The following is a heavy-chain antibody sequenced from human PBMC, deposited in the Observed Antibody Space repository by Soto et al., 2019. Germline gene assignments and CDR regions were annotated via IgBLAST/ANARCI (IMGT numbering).Heavy chain of an antibody. Sequence: GGSLRLSCAASGFTFSSYAMSWVRQAPGKGLEWVSLISSRGTVLYYADSVKGRFTVSRDNAKNSLYLQMNSLRADDTAVYYCARPLRYCSGGSCPQGYWGQGTLVTVSS. CDR1: GFTFSSYA. CDR2: ISSRGTVL. CDR3: ARPLRYCSGGSCPQGY. D-gene: IGHD2-15*01. V-gene: IGHV3-48*04. J-gene: IGHJ4*02.